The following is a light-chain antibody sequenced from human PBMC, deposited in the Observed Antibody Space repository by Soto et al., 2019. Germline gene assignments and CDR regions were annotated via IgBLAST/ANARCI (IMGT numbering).Light chain of an antibody. J-gene: IGLJ3*02. CDR1: SSDVGGYNY. Sequence: QSALTQPTSASGSPGQSVTISCTGTSSDVGGYNYVSWYQQHPGKAPKLMISEVTKRPSGVPDRFSGSKSGNTASLTVSGLQAEDEADYYCSSFTGSNNLWVFGGGTKLTVL. CDR2: EVT. V-gene: IGLV2-8*01. CDR3: SSFTGSNNLWV.